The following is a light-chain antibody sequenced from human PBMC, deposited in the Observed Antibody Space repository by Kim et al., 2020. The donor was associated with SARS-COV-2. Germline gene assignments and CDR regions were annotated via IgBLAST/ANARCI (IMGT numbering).Light chain of an antibody. J-gene: IGKJ4*01. CDR3: QQRSNWPLT. Sequence: SQGERVTLSCRASESVSSYLAWDQHKPGQPPRLLIYDASNRATGIPARFSGSGSGTDFTLTIISLEPEDFAVYYCQQRSNWPLTFGGGTKVDIK. CDR1: ESVSSY. CDR2: DAS. V-gene: IGKV3-11*01.